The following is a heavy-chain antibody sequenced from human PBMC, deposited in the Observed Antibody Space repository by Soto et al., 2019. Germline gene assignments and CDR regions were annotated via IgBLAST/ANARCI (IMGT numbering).Heavy chain of an antibody. V-gene: IGHV3-49*03. Sequence: GGSLRLSCTASGFTFGDYAMSWFRQAPGKGLEWVGFIRSKAYGGTTEYAASVKGRFTISRDDSKSIAYLQMNSLKTEDTAVYYCTRGLWIYTAAQTGDNDAFDIWGQGTMVTVSS. CDR3: TRGLWIYTAAQTGDNDAFDI. J-gene: IGHJ3*02. CDR2: IRSKAYGGTT. CDR1: GFTFGDYA. D-gene: IGHD5-12*01.